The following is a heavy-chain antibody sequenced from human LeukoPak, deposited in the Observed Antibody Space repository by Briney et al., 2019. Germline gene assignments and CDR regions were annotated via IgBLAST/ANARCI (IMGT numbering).Heavy chain of an antibody. V-gene: IGHV1-69-2*01. CDR1: GYTFTDYY. D-gene: IGHD3-9*01. CDR3: ASWPYFVMDPNLVSGFDV. CDR2: IDPVDDET. J-gene: IGHJ3*01. Sequence: ASVKVSCKASGYTFTDYYIHWVQQAPGKGLQWMGYIDPVDDETTYADNFQGRVTLTVDTSVDTAFMELSSLRYDDTAVYYCASWPYFVMDPNLVSGFDVWGQGTMVTVSS.